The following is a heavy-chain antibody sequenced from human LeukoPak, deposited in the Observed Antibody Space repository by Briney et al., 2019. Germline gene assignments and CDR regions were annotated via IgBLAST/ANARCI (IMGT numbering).Heavy chain of an antibody. Sequence: SETLSLTCTVSGGSISSGGYYWSWIRQPPGKGLEWIGYIYHSGSTYYNPSLKSRVTISVDRSKNQFSLKLSSVTAADTAVYYCARGGGHIVVVIATPDWYFDLWGRGTLVTVSS. J-gene: IGHJ2*01. CDR2: IYHSGST. D-gene: IGHD2-21*01. CDR1: GGSISSGGYY. V-gene: IGHV4-30-2*01. CDR3: ARGGGHIVVVIATPDWYFDL.